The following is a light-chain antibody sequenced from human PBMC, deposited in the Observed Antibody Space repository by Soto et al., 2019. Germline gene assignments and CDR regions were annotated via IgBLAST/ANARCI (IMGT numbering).Light chain of an antibody. CDR2: GAS. CDR3: QQYGSSPLT. V-gene: IGKV3-20*01. CDR1: QSVSSSF. J-gene: IGKJ4*01. Sequence: EIVLTQSPGTLSLSPGERATLSCRASQSVSSSFLAWYQQKPGQAPRLLIYGASSRATGIPYRFSGSGSGTDFTITISRLEPEYVAVYYCQQYGSSPLTFGGGTKVEIK.